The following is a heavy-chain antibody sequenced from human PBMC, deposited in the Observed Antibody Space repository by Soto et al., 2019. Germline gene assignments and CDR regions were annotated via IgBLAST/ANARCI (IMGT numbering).Heavy chain of an antibody. V-gene: IGHV4-59*08. Sequence: QVQLQESGPGLVKPSETLSLTCTVSGDSISGYYWNWIRQPPGKGLEWIGYIYYTGNTNYNPSLKRRVTMSVDTSKNQFSLNMNSVTAADTAVYYCARLHVWTGYPADYWGQGTLVTVSS. D-gene: IGHD3-3*02. CDR3: ARLHVWTGYPADY. CDR1: GDSISGYY. CDR2: IYYTGNT. J-gene: IGHJ4*02.